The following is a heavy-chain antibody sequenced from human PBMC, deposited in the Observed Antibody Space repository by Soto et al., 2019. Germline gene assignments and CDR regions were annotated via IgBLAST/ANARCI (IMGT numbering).Heavy chain of an antibody. CDR3: ASSRDGYSFDY. V-gene: IGHV3-64*01. CDR1: GFTFSNYA. CDR2: ISSNGGST. D-gene: IGHD4-4*01. J-gene: IGHJ4*02. Sequence: ESGGGLVQPGGSLRLSCAASGFTFSNYAMHWVRQAPGKGLEYVSTISSNGGSTYYASSVKGRFTISRDNSKNTLYLQMGSLRAEDMAVYYCASSRDGYSFDYWGQGTLVTVSS.